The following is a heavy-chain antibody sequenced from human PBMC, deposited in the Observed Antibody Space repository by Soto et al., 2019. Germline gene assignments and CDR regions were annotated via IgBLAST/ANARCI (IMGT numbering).Heavy chain of an antibody. CDR2: ISGSGGST. Sequence: EVQLLESGGGLVQPGGSQRLSCAASGFTFSSYAMSWVRQAPGKGLEWVSAISGSGGSTYYADSVKGRFTISRDNSKNTLYLQMNSLRAEDTAVYYCAKHPAVAGDSYYFDYWGQGTLVTVSS. CDR1: GFTFSSYA. V-gene: IGHV3-23*01. D-gene: IGHD6-19*01. J-gene: IGHJ4*02. CDR3: AKHPAVAGDSYYFDY.